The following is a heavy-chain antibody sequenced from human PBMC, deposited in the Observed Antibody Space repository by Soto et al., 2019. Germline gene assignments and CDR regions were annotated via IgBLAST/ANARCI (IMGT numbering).Heavy chain of an antibody. CDR2: ISGSGGST. D-gene: IGHD3-3*01. J-gene: IGHJ5*02. V-gene: IGHV3-23*01. Sequence: GSLRLSCAASGFTFSSYAMSWVRQAPGKGLEWVSAISGSGGSTYYADSVKGRFTISRDNSKNTLYLQMNSLRAEDTAVYYCAKGAVSDYGFWSGYYGAHWFDPWGQGTLVTVSS. CDR1: GFTFSSYA. CDR3: AKGAVSDYGFWSGYYGAHWFDP.